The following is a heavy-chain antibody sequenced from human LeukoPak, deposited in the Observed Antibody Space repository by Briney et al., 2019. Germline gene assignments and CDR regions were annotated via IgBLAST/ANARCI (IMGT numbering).Heavy chain of an antibody. CDR1: GYTLIELS. Sequence: ASVKVSCKVSGYTLIELSMHWLRQAPGKGLEWMGGFDPEQGKTTYAQKFQGRVTMTEDIYTGTAHMELSRLRSEDTAVYYCATDLYVTIFGVAKEQKYFQNWGQGTLVTVSS. V-gene: IGHV1-24*01. J-gene: IGHJ1*01. CDR2: FDPEQGKT. D-gene: IGHD3-3*01. CDR3: ATDLYVTIFGVAKEQKYFQN.